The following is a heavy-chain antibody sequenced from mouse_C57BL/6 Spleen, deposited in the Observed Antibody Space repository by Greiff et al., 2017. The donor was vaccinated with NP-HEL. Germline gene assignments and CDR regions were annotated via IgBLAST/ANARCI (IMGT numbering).Heavy chain of an antibody. Sequence: EVQLQQSGPELVKPGASVKMSRKASGYTFTDYNMHWVKQSHGKSLEWIGYINPNNGGTSYNQKFKGKATLTVNKSSSTAYMELRSLTSEDSAVYYCARSYYYGSRRSYFDYWGQGTTLTVSS. CDR3: ARSYYYGSRRSYFDY. D-gene: IGHD1-1*01. CDR2: INPNNGGT. CDR1: GYTFTDYN. J-gene: IGHJ2*01. V-gene: IGHV1-22*01.